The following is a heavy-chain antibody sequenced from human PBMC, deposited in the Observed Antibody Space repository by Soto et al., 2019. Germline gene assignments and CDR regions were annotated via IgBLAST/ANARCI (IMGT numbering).Heavy chain of an antibody. CDR1: GFTVSSNY. Sequence: PGGSLRLSCSASGFTVSSNYMGWVLHAPGKVLEWVSVLYRGGSTYYADSVKGRFNISRDNSKNTLYLQMNSLRAEDTAVYYCARPYDYTFPSGMDVWGKGTTVTVSS. V-gene: IGHV3-53*01. CDR2: LYRGGST. D-gene: IGHD4-4*01. CDR3: ARPYDYTFPSGMDV. J-gene: IGHJ6*04.